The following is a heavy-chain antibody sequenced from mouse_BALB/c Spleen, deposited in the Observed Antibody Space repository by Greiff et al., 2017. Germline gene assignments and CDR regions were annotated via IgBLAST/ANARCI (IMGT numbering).Heavy chain of an antibody. CDR1: GFNIKDTY. Sequence: EVQLQQSGAELVKPGASVKLSCTASGFNIKDTYMHWVKQRPEQGLEWIGRIDPANGNTKYDPKFQGKATITADTSSNTAYLQLSSLTSEDTAVYYCARYYRYDPFAYWGQGTLVTVSA. CDR3: ARYYRYDPFAY. J-gene: IGHJ3*01. D-gene: IGHD2-14*01. V-gene: IGHV14-3*02. CDR2: IDPANGNT.